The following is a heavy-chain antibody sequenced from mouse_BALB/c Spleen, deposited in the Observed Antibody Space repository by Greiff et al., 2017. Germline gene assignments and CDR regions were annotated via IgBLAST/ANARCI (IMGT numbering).Heavy chain of an antibody. V-gene: IGHV14-1*02. CDR1: GFNIKDYY. J-gene: IGHJ1*01. CDR3: ARITTVRYWYFDV. D-gene: IGHD1-1*01. Sequence: EVKLMESGAELVRPGALVKLSCKASGFNIKDYYMHWVKQRPEQGLEWIGWIDPENGNTIYDPKFQGKASITADTSSNTAYLQLSSLTSEDTAVYYCARITTVRYWYFDVWGAGTTVTVSS. CDR2: IDPENGNT.